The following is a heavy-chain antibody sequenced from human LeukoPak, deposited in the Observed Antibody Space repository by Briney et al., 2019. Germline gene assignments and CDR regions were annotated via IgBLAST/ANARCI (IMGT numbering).Heavy chain of an antibody. J-gene: IGHJ5*02. CDR3: TRVYSNTWYRVRGWFDP. V-gene: IGHV3-49*03. Sequence: GVLRLSCTASGFTFGDYAMSWFRQAPGNGLEWVGFIRSKAYGGTTEYAASMKGRFTISRDDSKSIAYLQMNSLKTEDTAVYYCTRVYSNTWYRVRGWFDPWGQGTLVTVSS. D-gene: IGHD6-13*01. CDR1: GFTFGDYA. CDR2: IRSKAYGGTT.